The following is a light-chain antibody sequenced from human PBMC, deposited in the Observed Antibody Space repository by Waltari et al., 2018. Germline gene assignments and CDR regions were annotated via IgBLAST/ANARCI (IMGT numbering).Light chain of an antibody. Sequence: QSALTQPASVSGSPGQSITIPCTGTSSDVGNYKRVSWYQQHPGKAPKLMIYAVSKRPSGVSDRFSGSKSGDRASLTISGLQPEDEAEYFCSSYAGSSKGVFGGGTKVTVL. CDR3: SSYAGSSKGV. CDR2: AVS. J-gene: IGLJ2*01. V-gene: IGLV2-23*02. CDR1: SSDVGNYKR.